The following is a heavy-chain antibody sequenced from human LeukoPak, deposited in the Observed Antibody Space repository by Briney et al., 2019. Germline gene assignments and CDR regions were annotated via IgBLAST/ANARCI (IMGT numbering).Heavy chain of an antibody. Sequence: GGSLRLSCAASGFTFSSYAMSWVRQAPGKGLEWVSAISGSGGSTYYADSVKGRFTISRDNSKNTLYLQMNSLRAEDTAVYYCAKPVVTAIPYYYGMDVWGQGTTVTVSS. CDR1: GFTFSSYA. V-gene: IGHV3-23*01. CDR3: AKPVVTAIPYYYGMDV. J-gene: IGHJ6*02. D-gene: IGHD2-21*02. CDR2: ISGSGGST.